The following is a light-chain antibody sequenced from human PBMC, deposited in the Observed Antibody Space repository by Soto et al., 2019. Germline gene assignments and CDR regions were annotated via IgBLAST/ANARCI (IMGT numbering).Light chain of an antibody. CDR2: SNN. V-gene: IGLV1-44*01. CDR3: AAWDDSMNRRYV. Sequence: QSVLTQPPSASGTPGQRVTISCYGSSSNIGSNTVNCYQQLPGTAPKLLIYSNNQRPSGVPDRFSGSKSGTSASLAISGLQSEDEADYYCAAWDDSMNRRYVFGGGTKVTV. J-gene: IGLJ1*01. CDR1: SSNIGSNT.